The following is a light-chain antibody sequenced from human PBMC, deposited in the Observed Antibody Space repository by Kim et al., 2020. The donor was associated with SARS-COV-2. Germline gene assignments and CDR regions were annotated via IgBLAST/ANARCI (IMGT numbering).Light chain of an antibody. CDR3: QQRSNWPRT. Sequence: PREGATPPGRASQGDSSLVGWYQQKTGQAPRLLIYDASNRAAGIPARFSGSGSGTDFSLTISSLEPEDFAVYYCQQRSNWPRTFGQGTKVEIK. J-gene: IGKJ1*01. CDR1: QGDSSL. CDR2: DAS. V-gene: IGKV3-11*01.